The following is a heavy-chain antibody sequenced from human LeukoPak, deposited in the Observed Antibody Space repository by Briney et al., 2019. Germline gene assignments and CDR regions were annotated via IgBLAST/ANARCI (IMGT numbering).Heavy chain of an antibody. D-gene: IGHD3-22*01. CDR3: ARGINYYDTGFIDY. V-gene: IGHV3-7*04. J-gene: IGHJ4*02. CDR1: GFTFTSYW. CDR2: IKQDGGAK. Sequence: GGSLRLSCAASGFTFTSYWMSWVRQAPGKGLEWVANIKQDGGAKYYVDSVKGRFTISRDNAKNSLYLQMNSLRAEDTAVYYCARGINYYDTGFIDYWGQGTLVTVSS.